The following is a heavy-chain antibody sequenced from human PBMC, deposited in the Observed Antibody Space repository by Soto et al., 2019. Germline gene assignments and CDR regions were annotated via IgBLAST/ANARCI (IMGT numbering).Heavy chain of an antibody. J-gene: IGHJ5*02. Sequence: GGSLRLSCAASGFTFSSYGMHWVRQAPGKGLEWVAVISYDGSNKYYADSVKGRFTISRDNSKNTLYLQMNSLRPEDTAVYYCVKPKEHFYDSSPGEAWGQGTPVTVSS. CDR2: ISYDGSNK. CDR1: GFTFSSYG. CDR3: VKPKEHFYDSSPGEA. V-gene: IGHV3-30*18. D-gene: IGHD3-22*01.